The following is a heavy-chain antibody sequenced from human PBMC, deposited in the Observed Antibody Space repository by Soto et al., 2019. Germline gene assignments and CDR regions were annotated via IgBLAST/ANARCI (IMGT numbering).Heavy chain of an antibody. CDR3: AMCAGDIRRWYGPFDS. Sequence: EVQLLESGGGLVQPGGSLRLSCAASGFTFSSYGMSWVRQAPGKGLQWVSFISGSGGSTYHADSVKGRFTIARDNSKKTLYLEKKRLRAEDTAVYYCAMCAGDIRRWYGPFDSWGQGTLVPVSS. CDR1: GFTFSSYG. D-gene: IGHD6-13*01. V-gene: IGHV3-23*01. J-gene: IGHJ4*02. CDR2: ISGSGGST.